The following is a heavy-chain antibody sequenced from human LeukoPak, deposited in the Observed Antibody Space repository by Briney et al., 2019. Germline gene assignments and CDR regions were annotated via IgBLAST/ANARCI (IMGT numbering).Heavy chain of an antibody. Sequence: GWSLRLSCATSGFTFSIYAMTWVRQAPGKGLEWVSTLSGSGGSTYYADSVKGRFTISRDNSKNTLSLQMNSLRAEDTAVYYCAKESTVTPGNVNWFDTWGQGTLVTVSS. CDR1: GFTFSIYA. CDR2: LSGSGGST. J-gene: IGHJ5*02. D-gene: IGHD4-17*01. CDR3: AKESTVTPGNVNWFDT. V-gene: IGHV3-23*01.